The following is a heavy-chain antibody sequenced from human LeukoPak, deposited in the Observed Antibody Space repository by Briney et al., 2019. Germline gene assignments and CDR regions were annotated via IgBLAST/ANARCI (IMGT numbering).Heavy chain of an antibody. CDR2: ISYDGSNK. D-gene: IGHD1-14*01. CDR3: ARDQVSLDY. V-gene: IGHV3-30*04. Sequence: GGSLRLSCAASGFTFSSYAMHWVRQAPGKGLEWVAVISYDGSNKYYADSVKGRFTISRDNSKNTPYLQMNSLRAEDTAVYYCARDQVSLDYWGQGTLVTVSS. J-gene: IGHJ4*02. CDR1: GFTFSSYA.